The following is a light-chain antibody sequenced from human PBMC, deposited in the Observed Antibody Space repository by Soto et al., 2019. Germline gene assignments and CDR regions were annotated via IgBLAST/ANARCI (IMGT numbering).Light chain of an antibody. Sequence: DIVLTQSPCTLSLSPGERVTLSCRASQIVTRDYLAWYHQEPGQAPRLLIYGASNRATGIPDRLSGSGSGTDFTLTIRRLEPEDSAVYYCQQSGSSRTFGQGTKVDIK. CDR2: GAS. CDR3: QQSGSSRT. CDR1: QIVTRDY. J-gene: IGKJ1*01. V-gene: IGKV3-20*01.